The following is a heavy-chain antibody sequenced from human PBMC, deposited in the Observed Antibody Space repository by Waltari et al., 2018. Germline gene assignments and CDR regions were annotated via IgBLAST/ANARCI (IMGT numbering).Heavy chain of an antibody. V-gene: IGHV4-34*01. J-gene: IGHJ4*02. CDR1: GGSFNDYY. Sequence: QVQLHQWGAGLLKPSETLSLTCGASGGSFNDYYWTWIRQPPGKGLEWIGEIHHSGTTDYNPSLNSRLTMSVDTSKKQISLKMSSVTAADTAVYYCARGDLHYGSSGFFYWGQGALVTVSS. D-gene: IGHD3-22*01. CDR2: IHHSGTT. CDR3: ARGDLHYGSSGFFY.